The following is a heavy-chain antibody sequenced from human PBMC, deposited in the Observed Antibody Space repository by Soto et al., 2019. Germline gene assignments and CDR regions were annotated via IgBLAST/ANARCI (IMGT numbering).Heavy chain of an antibody. V-gene: IGHV3-30-3*01. CDR1: GFTFSSSA. J-gene: IGHJ3*02. D-gene: IGHD3-22*01. Sequence: QVQLVESGGGVVQPGRSLRLSCAASGFTFSSSAIHWVRQAPGKGLEWVAVISYDGSNEYYADSVKGRFTVSRDNSKNTLYLQMNSLRTEDTALYYCARFISSPYYDSGDYTTLIPLDIWGQGTLVTVSS. CDR3: ARFISSPYYDSGDYTTLIPLDI. CDR2: ISYDGSNE.